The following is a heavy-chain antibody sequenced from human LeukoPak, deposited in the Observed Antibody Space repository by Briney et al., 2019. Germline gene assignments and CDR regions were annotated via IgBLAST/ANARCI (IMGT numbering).Heavy chain of an antibody. Sequence: PETLSLTCALYGGSPSVYYSSWIRHPPEKGLEWIGEINNSVSTNYNPSLTSRVTISLDTPQNQFSLSLGAVTAATTPVFNCASGSWFAYWGQGTPAT. J-gene: IGHJ4*01. CDR2: INNSVST. V-gene: IGHV4-34*01. CDR1: GGSPSVYY. CDR3: ASGSWFAY.